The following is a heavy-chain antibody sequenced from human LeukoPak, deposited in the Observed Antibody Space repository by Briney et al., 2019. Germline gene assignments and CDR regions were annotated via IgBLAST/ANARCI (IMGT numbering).Heavy chain of an antibody. CDR1: GFTFDDYA. D-gene: IGHD3-10*01. CDR3: AKLDGSGT. J-gene: IGHJ5*02. V-gene: IGHV3-9*03. CDR2: IGWNGATI. Sequence: PGGSLRLSCAASGFTFDDYAVHWVRQAPGKGLEWVSGIGWNGATIGYADSVKGRFTISRDNAKNSLYLQMNSLRVEDMALYYCAKLDGSGTWGQGTLVTVSS.